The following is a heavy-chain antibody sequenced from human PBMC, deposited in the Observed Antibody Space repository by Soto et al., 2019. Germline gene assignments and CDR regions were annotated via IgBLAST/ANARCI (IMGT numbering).Heavy chain of an antibody. Sequence: GESLKISCKGSGYSFTSYWISWVRQMPGKGLEWMGRIDPSDSYTNYSPSFQGHVTISADKSISTAYLQWSSLKASDTAMYYCATVDTAMVTLYYYYGMDVWGQGTTVNVSS. CDR2: IDPSDSYT. CDR1: GYSFTSYW. V-gene: IGHV5-10-1*01. CDR3: ATVDTAMVTLYYYYGMDV. J-gene: IGHJ6*02. D-gene: IGHD5-18*01.